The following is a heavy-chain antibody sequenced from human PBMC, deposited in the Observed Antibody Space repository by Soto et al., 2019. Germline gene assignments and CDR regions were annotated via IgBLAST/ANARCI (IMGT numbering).Heavy chain of an antibody. D-gene: IGHD3-10*01. V-gene: IGHV1-18*01. Sequence: ASVKVSCKASGYTFTSYGISWVRQAPGQRLEWMGWISAYNGNTNYAQKLQGRVTMTTDTSTSTAYMELRSLRSDDTAVYYCARSPLLLWFGELLSRGYYFDYWGQGTLVTGSS. CDR1: GYTFTSYG. CDR3: ARSPLLLWFGELLSRGYYFDY. J-gene: IGHJ4*02. CDR2: ISAYNGNT.